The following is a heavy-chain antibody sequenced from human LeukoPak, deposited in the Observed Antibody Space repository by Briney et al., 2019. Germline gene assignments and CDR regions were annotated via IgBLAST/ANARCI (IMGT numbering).Heavy chain of an antibody. Sequence: SETLSPTCTVSGGSIGSYYWSWIRQPAGKGLEWIGRIYISGSTDYNPSLKSRVTMSIDTSKNQFSLQLVSVTAADTAVYFCASFGNSAFDIWGQGTMVTVSS. CDR3: ASFGNSAFDI. D-gene: IGHD1-14*01. J-gene: IGHJ3*02. V-gene: IGHV4-4*07. CDR1: GGSIGSYY. CDR2: IYISGST.